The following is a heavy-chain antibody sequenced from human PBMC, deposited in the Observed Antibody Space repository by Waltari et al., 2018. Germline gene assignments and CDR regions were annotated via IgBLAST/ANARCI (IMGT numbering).Heavy chain of an antibody. CDR3: ARVVGIVVVPAARMGAFDI. CDR2: IIPIFGTA. D-gene: IGHD2-2*03. Sequence: QVQLVQSGAELKKPGSSVKVSCKASGGTFSSYAISWVRQAPGQVLEWMGGIIPIFGTANYAQKLQGRVTITTDESTSTAYMELSSLRSEDTAVYYCARVVGIVVVPAARMGAFDIWGQGTMVTVSS. CDR1: GGTFSSYA. J-gene: IGHJ3*02. V-gene: IGHV1-69*05.